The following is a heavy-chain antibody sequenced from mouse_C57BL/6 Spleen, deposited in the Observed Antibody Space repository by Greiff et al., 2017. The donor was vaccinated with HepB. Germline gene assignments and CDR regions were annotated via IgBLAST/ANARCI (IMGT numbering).Heavy chain of an antibody. J-gene: IGHJ3*01. Sequence: VQLKESGPGLVAPSQSLSITCTVSGFSLTSYAISWVRQPPGKGLEWLGVIWNGGGTNYKSALKSRLSISNDNSKSQVFLKMNSLQTDDTARYYCAYGSSYEFAYWGQGTLVTVSA. V-gene: IGHV2-9-1*01. CDR1: GFSLTSYA. CDR3: AYGSSYEFAY. D-gene: IGHD1-1*01. CDR2: IWNGGGT.